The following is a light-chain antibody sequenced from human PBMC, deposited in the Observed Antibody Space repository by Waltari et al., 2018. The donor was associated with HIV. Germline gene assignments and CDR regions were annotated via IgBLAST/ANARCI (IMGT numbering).Light chain of an antibody. V-gene: IGLV2-11*01. CDR1: SRDVGGYNY. J-gene: IGLJ3*02. Sequence: QSALTQPRSVSGSPGQSVTISCTGPSRDVGGYNYVSWYQQHPGKAPQLMIYDVSKRPSGVPDRFSGSKSGNTASLTISGLQAEDEADYYCCSYAGSYTLVFGGGTKLTVL. CDR2: DVS. CDR3: CSYAGSYTLV.